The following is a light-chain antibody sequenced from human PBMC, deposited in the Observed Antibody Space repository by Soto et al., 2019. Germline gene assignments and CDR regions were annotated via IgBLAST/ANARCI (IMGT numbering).Light chain of an antibody. CDR2: SNN. CDR1: SSNIGSNT. CDR3: AAWDDSLNGYV. V-gene: IGLV1-44*01. Sequence: QSVLTQPPSASGTPGQRVTISCSGSSSNIGSNTVNWYQQLPGTAPKLFIYSNNQRPSGVPDRFSGCKSGTSASLAISGLQSEDEADYYCAAWDDSLNGYVFGTGTKLTVL. J-gene: IGLJ1*01.